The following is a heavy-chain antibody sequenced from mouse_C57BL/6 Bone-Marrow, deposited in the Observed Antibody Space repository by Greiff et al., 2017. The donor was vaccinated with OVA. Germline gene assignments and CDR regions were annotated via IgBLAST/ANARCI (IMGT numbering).Heavy chain of an antibody. CDR3: ARCISRVTDYAMDY. D-gene: IGHD2-1*01. Sequence: QVQLQQPGAELVKPGASVKLSCKASGYTFTSYWMHWVKQRPGRGLEWIGRIDPNSGGTKYNEKFKGKATLTVDKPSSTAYMQLSSLTSEDSAVYYCARCISRVTDYAMDYWGQGTSVTVSS. V-gene: IGHV1-72*01. CDR2: IDPNSGGT. J-gene: IGHJ4*01. CDR1: GYTFTSYW.